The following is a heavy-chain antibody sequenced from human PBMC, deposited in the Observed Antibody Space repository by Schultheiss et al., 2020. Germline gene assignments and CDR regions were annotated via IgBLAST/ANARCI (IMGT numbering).Heavy chain of an antibody. CDR3: AKDRGYCTGGVCYKGLYYYMDV. V-gene: IGHV3-30*02. D-gene: IGHD2-8*02. CDR1: GFTFSSYG. CDR2: IWYDGSNK. J-gene: IGHJ6*03. Sequence: GGSLRLSCAASGFTFSSYGMHWVRQAPGKGLEWVAVIWYDGSNKYYADSVKGRFTISRDNSKNTLYLQMNSLRAEDTAVYYCAKDRGYCTGGVCYKGLYYYMDVWGKGTTVTVSS.